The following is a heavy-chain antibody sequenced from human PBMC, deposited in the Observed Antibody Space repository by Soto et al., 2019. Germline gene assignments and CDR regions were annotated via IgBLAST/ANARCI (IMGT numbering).Heavy chain of an antibody. D-gene: IGHD1-26*01. CDR1: GFTFSSYA. CDR3: ARLGSGSYYDY. J-gene: IGHJ4*02. Sequence: EVQLLESGGGLVQPGGSLRLSCAASGFTFSSYAMRWVRQAPGKGLEWVAAISGSDGSTYYADSVKGRFTISSDNSKNTLYLQMNSLRAEDTAVYYWARLGSGSYYDYWGQGTLVTVSS. V-gene: IGHV3-23*01. CDR2: ISGSDGST.